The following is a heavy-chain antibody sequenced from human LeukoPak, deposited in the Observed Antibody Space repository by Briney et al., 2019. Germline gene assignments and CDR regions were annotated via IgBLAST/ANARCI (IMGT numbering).Heavy chain of an antibody. D-gene: IGHD5-18*01. V-gene: IGHV3-20*04. Sequence: PGGSLRLSCAASGFTFSSYGMSWVRQAPGKGLEWVSGINWNGGSTGYADSVKGRFTISRDNAKNSLYLQMNSLRAEDTALYYCARAPTDQVTTYYFDYWGQGTLVTVSS. CDR1: GFTFSSYG. CDR2: INWNGGST. J-gene: IGHJ4*02. CDR3: ARAPTDQVTTYYFDY.